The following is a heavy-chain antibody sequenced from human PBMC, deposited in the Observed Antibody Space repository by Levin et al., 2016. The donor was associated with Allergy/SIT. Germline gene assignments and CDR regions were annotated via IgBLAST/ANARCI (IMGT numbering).Heavy chain of an antibody. J-gene: IGHJ3*02. D-gene: IGHD2-15*01. CDR1: GGSISSYY. V-gene: IGHV4-59*13. Sequence: SETLSLTCTVSGGSISSYYWSWIRQPPGKGLEWIGYIYYSGSTNYNPSLKSRVTISVDTSKNQFSLKLSSVTAADTAVYYCARRARDIVWDRVPFDIWGQGTMVTVSS. CDR2: IYYSGST. CDR3: ARRARDIVWDRVPFDI.